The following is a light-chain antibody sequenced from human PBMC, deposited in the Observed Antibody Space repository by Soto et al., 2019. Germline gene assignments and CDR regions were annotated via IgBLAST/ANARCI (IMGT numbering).Light chain of an antibody. CDR3: QQRSDWPIT. V-gene: IGKV3-11*01. CDR2: DAS. Sequence: EVVLTQSPATLSLSPGERANLSCRASQSISNSLAWYQQKPGQAPRLLIYDASNRATGFPARFSGSGSGTDFTLTISSLEPEDFAVYYCQQRSDWPITFGQGTRLEIK. J-gene: IGKJ5*01. CDR1: QSISNS.